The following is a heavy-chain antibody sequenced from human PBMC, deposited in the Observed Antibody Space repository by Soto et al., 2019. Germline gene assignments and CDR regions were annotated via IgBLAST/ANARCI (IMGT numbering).Heavy chain of an antibody. CDR2: ISYDGSNI. CDR3: AREMPHRYYYYGMDV. D-gene: IGHD2-2*01. J-gene: IGHJ6*02. Sequence: QVQLVESGGGVVQPGRSLRLSCAASGFTFSSYAMHWVHQAPGKGLEWVAVISYDGSNIYYADSVKGRFTISRDDSKNTVYLQMNSLRAEDTAVYYCAREMPHRYYYYGMDVWGQGTTVTVSS. V-gene: IGHV3-30-3*01. CDR1: GFTFSSYA.